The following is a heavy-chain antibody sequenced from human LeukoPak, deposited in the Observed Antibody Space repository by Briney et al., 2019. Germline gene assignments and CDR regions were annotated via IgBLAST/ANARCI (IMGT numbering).Heavy chain of an antibody. CDR2: IYYSGST. V-gene: IGHV4-39*01. D-gene: IGHD5-12*01. Sequence: SETLSLTCSICGGSLSSSSYYWGWLRQPPGKGVEGIGNIYYSGSTLYNPSLKSRVTISVDTSKNQYSLNLSSVTAADTAVDYCARLDYNNYLDYWGQGTLVTASS. CDR3: ARLDYNNYLDY. CDR1: GGSLSSSSYY. J-gene: IGHJ4*02.